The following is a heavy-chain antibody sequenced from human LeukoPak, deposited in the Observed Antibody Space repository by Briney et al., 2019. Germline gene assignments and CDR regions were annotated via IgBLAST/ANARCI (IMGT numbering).Heavy chain of an antibody. CDR1: GFTFSSYS. CDR2: ISSTISYK. CDR3: ARVRYTNSVDDMDY. V-gene: IGHV3-21*01. D-gene: IGHD2-2*02. J-gene: IGHJ4*02. Sequence: PGGSLRLSCAASGFTFSSYSMNWVRQAPGKGLEWVSSISSTISYKYYADSVKGRFTISRDNPKNSLYLQMNSLRAEDTAVYYCARVRYTNSVDDMDYWGQGTLVTVAS.